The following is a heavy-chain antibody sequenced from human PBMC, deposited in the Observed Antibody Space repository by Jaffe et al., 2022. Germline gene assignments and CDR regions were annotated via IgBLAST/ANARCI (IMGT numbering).Heavy chain of an antibody. CDR3: AHSSPHYYGSGSYYIQDDNWFDP. V-gene: IGHV2-5*02. D-gene: IGHD3-10*01. Sequence: QITLKESGPTLVKPTQTLTLTCTFSGFSLSTSGVGVGWIRQPPGKALEWLALIYWDDDKRYSPSLKSRLTITKDTSKNQVVLTMTNMDPVDTATYYCAHSSPHYYGSGSYYIQDDNWFDPWGQGTLVTVSS. CDR2: IYWDDDK. J-gene: IGHJ5*02. CDR1: GFSLSTSGVG.